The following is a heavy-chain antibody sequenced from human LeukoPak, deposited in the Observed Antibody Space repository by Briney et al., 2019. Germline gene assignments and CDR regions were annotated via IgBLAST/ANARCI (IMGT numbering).Heavy chain of an antibody. CDR2: IKSKAYGGTT. CDR1: GFTFSGYA. J-gene: IGHJ4*02. V-gene: IGHV3-49*04. D-gene: IGHD2-2*01. CDR3: TRAYCSSPSCQCGLDY. Sequence: GGSLRLSCTASGFTFSGYAMSWVRQTPGKGLEWVGFIKSKAYGGTTEYAASVKGRFTISEDDSKRIAYLHINCLKTQDRAVYCCTRAYCSSPSCQCGLDYWGQGTLVTVST.